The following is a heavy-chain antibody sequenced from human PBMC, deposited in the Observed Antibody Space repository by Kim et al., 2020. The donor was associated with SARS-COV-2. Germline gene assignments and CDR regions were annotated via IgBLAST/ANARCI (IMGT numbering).Heavy chain of an antibody. Sequence: YAKKFQGRLTSTADESTSTAYMELSSLRSEDTAVYYCKIKPYSSGSIFDYWGQGTLVTVSS. D-gene: IGHD6-19*01. J-gene: IGHJ4*02. V-gene: IGHV1-69*01. CDR3: KIKPYSSGSIFDY.